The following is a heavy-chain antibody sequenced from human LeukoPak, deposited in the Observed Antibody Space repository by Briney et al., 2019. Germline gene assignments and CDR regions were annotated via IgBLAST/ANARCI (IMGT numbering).Heavy chain of an antibody. CDR1: GYTFTNNW. V-gene: IGHV5-51*01. D-gene: IGHD6-6*01. CDR3: ARLRRQYSSSSEFDY. CDR2: IYPGDSSS. Sequence: GESLKISCKGSGYTFTNNWIGWVRQMPGKGLDWMGIIYPGDSSSTYSPSFQGQVTISVDKSISTAYLQWSSLKASDTAMYYCARLRRQYSSSSEFDYWGQGTLVTVSS. J-gene: IGHJ4*02.